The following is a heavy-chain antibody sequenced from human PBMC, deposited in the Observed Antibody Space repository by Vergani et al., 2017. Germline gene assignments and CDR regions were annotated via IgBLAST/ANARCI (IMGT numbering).Heavy chain of an antibody. CDR1: GFTFSSYS. J-gene: IGHJ4*02. Sequence: VQLVESGGGVVQPGRSLRLSCAASGFTFSSYSMNWVRQAPGKGLEWVSYISSSSSTIYYADSVKGRFTISRDNAKNSLYLQMNSLRAEDTAVYYCAREPVGHIVVVPAAMFDYWGQGTLVTVSS. V-gene: IGHV3-48*04. CDR2: ISSSSSTI. D-gene: IGHD2-2*01. CDR3: AREPVGHIVVVPAAMFDY.